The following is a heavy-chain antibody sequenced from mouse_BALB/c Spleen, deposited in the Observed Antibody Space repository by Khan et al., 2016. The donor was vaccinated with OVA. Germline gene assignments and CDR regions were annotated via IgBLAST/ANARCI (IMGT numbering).Heavy chain of an antibody. V-gene: IGHV3-2*02. CDR2: ISYSGST. J-gene: IGHJ2*01. D-gene: IGHD1-1*02. Sequence: VQLKQSGPGLLKPSQSLSLTCTVTGYSITSDYAWNWIRQFPGNKLEWMDYISYSGSTTYSPSLRSRISITRDTSKNQCLLQLYSVTTEDTATYYGAIEGLLLWYPDYFDYWGQGTTLTVSS. CDR3: AIEGLLLWYPDYFDY. CDR1: GYSITSDYA.